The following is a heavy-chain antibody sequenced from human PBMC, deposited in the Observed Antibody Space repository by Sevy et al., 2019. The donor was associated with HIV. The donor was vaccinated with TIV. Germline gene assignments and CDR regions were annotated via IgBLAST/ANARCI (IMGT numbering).Heavy chain of an antibody. J-gene: IGHJ5*02. CDR2: IYPGDSDT. D-gene: IGHD2-2*02. Sequence: GESVKISCKGSGYSFTSYWIGWVRQMPGKGLEWMGIIYPGDSDTRYSPSFQGQVTISADKSISTAYLQWSSLKASDTAMYYCAARRYCSSTSCYRDWFDPWGQGTLVTVSS. CDR1: GYSFTSYW. CDR3: AARRYCSSTSCYRDWFDP. V-gene: IGHV5-51*01.